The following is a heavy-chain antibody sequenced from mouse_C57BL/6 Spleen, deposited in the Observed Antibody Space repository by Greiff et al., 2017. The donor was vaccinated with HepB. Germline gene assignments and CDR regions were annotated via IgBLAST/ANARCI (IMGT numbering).Heavy chain of an antibody. J-gene: IGHJ2*01. Sequence: ESGPGLVKPSQSLSLTCSVTGYSITSGYYWNWIRQFPGNKLEWMGYISYDGSNNYNPSLKNRISITRDTSKNQFFLKLNSVTTEDTATYYCARMGYYYFDYWGQGTTLTVSS. D-gene: IGHD2-14*01. V-gene: IGHV3-6*01. CDR2: ISYDGSN. CDR1: GYSITSGYY. CDR3: ARMGYYYFDY.